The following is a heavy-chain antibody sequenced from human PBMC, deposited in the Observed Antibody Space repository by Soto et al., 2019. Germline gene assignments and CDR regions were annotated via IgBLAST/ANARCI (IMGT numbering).Heavy chain of an antibody. D-gene: IGHD5-18*01. CDR3: ATQSLRGYSYGFFDY. J-gene: IGHJ4*02. V-gene: IGHV1-24*01. CDR1: GYTLTELS. CDR2: FDPEDGET. Sequence: GASVKVSCKVSGYTLTELSMHCVRQAPGKGLEWMGGFDPEDGETIYAQKFQGRVTMTEDTSTDTAYMELSSLRSEDTAVYYCATQSLRGYSYGFFDYWGQGTLVTVSS.